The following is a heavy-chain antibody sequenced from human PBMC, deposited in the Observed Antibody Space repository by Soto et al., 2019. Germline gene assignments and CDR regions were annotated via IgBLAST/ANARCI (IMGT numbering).Heavy chain of an antibody. J-gene: IGHJ4*02. D-gene: IGHD3-22*01. CDR2: ITRKTDGGTT. CDR3: TTDAYYYDSSGPDY. V-gene: IGHV3-15*01. CDR1: GFTFSNAW. Sequence: EVQLVESGGGLVKPGGSLRLSCAASGFTFSNAWMSWVRQAPGKGLEWVGRITRKTDGGTTDYAPPGKGSFTISRDDSEHTQDLQMNRMKTQDTAVYYCTTDAYYYDSSGPDYWGQGTLVTVAS.